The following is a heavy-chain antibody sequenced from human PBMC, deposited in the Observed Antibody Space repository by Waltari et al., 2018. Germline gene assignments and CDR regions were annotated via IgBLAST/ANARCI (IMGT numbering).Heavy chain of an antibody. CDR2: IYVTGST. V-gene: IGHV4-39*01. Sequence: QLHLQLSGPGLVKPSETLSLTCAVSGTSVTTTHYFWGWIRQPPGKGREWIGRIYVTGSTDYNPSLKSRVTISIDTSTNQFSLNLRAVTAADTAVYYCARGIWQQLAHFDSWGQGTLVTVSS. CDR3: ARGIWQQLAHFDS. D-gene: IGHD6-13*01. J-gene: IGHJ4*02. CDR1: GTSVTTTHYF.